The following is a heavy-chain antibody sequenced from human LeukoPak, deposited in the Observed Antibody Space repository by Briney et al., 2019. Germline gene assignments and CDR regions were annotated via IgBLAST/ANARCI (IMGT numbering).Heavy chain of an antibody. CDR1: GGSISSSSYY. Sequence: PSETLSLTCTVSGGSISSSSYYWGWIRQPPGKGLEWIGSIYYSGSTYYNPSLKSRVTISVDTSKNQFSLKLTSVTAADTAVYYCARDFNGGYGQLDYWGQGTLVTVSS. CDR2: IYYSGST. J-gene: IGHJ4*02. CDR3: ARDFNGGYGQLDY. V-gene: IGHV4-39*07. D-gene: IGHD5-12*01.